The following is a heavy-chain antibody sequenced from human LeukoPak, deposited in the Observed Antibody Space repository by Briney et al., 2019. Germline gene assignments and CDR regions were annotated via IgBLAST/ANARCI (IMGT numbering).Heavy chain of an antibody. J-gene: IGHJ4*02. CDR3: ASDSGYDEIDY. CDR2: INHSGST. D-gene: IGHD5-12*01. CDR1: GGSISSSGYY. V-gene: IGHV4-39*07. Sequence: SETLSLTCTVSGGSISSSGYYWSWIRQPPGKGLEWIGEINHSGSTNYNPSLKSRVTISVDTSKNQFSLKLSSVTAADTAVYYCASDSGYDEIDYWGQGTLVTVSS.